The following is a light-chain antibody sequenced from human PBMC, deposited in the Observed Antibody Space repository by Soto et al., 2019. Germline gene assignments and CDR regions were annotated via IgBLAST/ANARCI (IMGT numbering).Light chain of an antibody. CDR3: GTWDNSLSLPYV. J-gene: IGLJ1*01. V-gene: IGLV1-51*02. CDR1: SSNIGNNY. Sequence: QSVLTQPPSVSAAPGQTVTISCSGSSSNIGNNYVSWYQQLPGTAPKLLIFENNKRPSGIPDRFSASKSGTSATLAITGLQTGDAAHYYCGTWDNSLSLPYVFGTGTKLTVL. CDR2: ENN.